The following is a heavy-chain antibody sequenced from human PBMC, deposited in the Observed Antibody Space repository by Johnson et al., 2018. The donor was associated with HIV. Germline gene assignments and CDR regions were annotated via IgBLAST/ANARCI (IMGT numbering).Heavy chain of an antibody. Sequence: VPLVESGGGVVQPGRSLRLSCAASGFTFSSYGMHWVRQAPGKGLEWVAVIWYDGSNKYYADSVKGRFTISRDNSKNTLYLQMNSLRAEDTAVYYCAKDKEYSSSPGAFDIWGQGTMVTVSS. CDR3: AKDKEYSSSPGAFDI. V-gene: IGHV3-33*06. D-gene: IGHD6-6*01. CDR2: IWYDGSNK. J-gene: IGHJ3*02. CDR1: GFTFSSYG.